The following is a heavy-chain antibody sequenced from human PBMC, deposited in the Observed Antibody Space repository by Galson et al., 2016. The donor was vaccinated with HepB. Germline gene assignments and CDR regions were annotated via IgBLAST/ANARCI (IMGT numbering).Heavy chain of an antibody. J-gene: IGHJ5*02. CDR3: VKPLRGSGSPGAS. V-gene: IGHV5-51*01. Sequence: SGAEVKKPGESLRISCKGSGYSFTEYWIGWVRQMPGRGLEWMGIIYHGDSNTRYSPSFQCQVTISTDNSIRTAYLQWNSLKASDPGMYYCVKPLRGSGSPGASWGQGTLLTVSS. D-gene: IGHD3-10*01. CDR1: GYSFTEYW. CDR2: IYHGDSNT.